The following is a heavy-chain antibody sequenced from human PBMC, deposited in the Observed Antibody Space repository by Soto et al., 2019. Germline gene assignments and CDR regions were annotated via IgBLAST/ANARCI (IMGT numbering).Heavy chain of an antibody. CDR2: FDPEDGET. D-gene: IGHD3-10*01. V-gene: IGHV1-24*01. Sequence: ASVKVSCKVSGYTLTELSMHWVRQAPGKGLEWMGGFDPEDGETIYAQKFQGRVTMTEDTSTDTAYMELSSLRSEDTAVYYCATDSSLYGSGTRESFDPWGQGTLVTVSS. J-gene: IGHJ5*02. CDR1: GYTLTELS. CDR3: ATDSSLYGSGTRESFDP.